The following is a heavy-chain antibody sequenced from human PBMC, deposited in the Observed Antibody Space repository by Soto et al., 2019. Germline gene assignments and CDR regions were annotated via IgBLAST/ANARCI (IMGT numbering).Heavy chain of an antibody. CDR2: IYPGDSDT. CDR1: GYRFTSYW. Sequence: GETLKISCKGSGYRFTSYWIGWVRQMPGKGLKWMGIIYPGDSDTRYSPSFQGQVTMSADKSISTAYLQWSSLKASDTAMYYCARHPPSGSYRPYYFDYWGQGTLVT. J-gene: IGHJ4*02. D-gene: IGHD1-26*01. V-gene: IGHV5-51*01. CDR3: ARHPPSGSYRPYYFDY.